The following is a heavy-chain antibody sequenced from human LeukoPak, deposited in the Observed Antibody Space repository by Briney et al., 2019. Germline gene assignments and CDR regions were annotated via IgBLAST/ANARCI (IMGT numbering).Heavy chain of an antibody. V-gene: IGHV4-59*11. Sequence: SATLSLTCTVSGGSIGSHYWSWIRQPPGKGLEWIGYVFYSGTTNYNPSLKSRVTISVDTSKNQFSLKLSSVTAADTAVYYCARDYYDSRGEAFDIWGLGTMVTVSS. CDR2: VFYSGTT. J-gene: IGHJ3*02. CDR1: GGSIGSHY. CDR3: ARDYYDSRGEAFDI. D-gene: IGHD3-22*01.